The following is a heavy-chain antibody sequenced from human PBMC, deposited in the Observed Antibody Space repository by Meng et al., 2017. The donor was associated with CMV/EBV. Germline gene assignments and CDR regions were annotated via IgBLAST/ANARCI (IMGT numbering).Heavy chain of an antibody. CDR2: IWYDGSNK. D-gene: IGHD1-26*01. V-gene: IGHV3-33*06. CDR3: AKAGFSGSYYIGSGSQYYFDY. CDR1: NDG. J-gene: IGHJ4*02. Sequence: NDGMHWVRQAPGKGLEWVAVIWYDGSNKYYGDSVKGRFTISRDNSKNTVDLQMNSLRAEDTAVYYCAKAGFSGSYYIGSGSQYYFDYWGQGTLVTVSS.